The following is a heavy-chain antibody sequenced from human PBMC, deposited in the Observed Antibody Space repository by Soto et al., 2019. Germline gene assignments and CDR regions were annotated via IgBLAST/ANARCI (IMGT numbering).Heavy chain of an antibody. CDR3: GTGSSWTKVES. CDR1: GGTLSRSA. J-gene: IGHJ4*02. D-gene: IGHD6-13*01. Sequence: QVQLVQSGAEVKKPGSSVKVSCKASGGTLSRSAISWVRQAPGQGLEWMGGIIPIFGPAIYAQKFRGRDSIIADESTRTAYMEMSSLRSEDTAVYYCGTGSSWTKVESWGQGTLVTVSS. CDR2: IIPIFGPA. V-gene: IGHV1-69*01.